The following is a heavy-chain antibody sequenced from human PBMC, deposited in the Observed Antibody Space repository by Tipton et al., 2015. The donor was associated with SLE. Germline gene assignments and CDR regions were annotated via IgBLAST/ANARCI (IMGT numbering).Heavy chain of an antibody. CDR3: ARGGGWNYASRTLLD. V-gene: IGHV4-38-2*02. D-gene: IGHD1-7*01. CDR1: GYSISSGYY. Sequence: TLSLTCTVSGYSISSGYYWGWIRQPPGKGLDWIGSIYHRGSTYYNPSLKSRVTMSVDTSKNQFSLKLGSVTAADTAVYYCARGGGWNYASRTLLDWGQGTLVTVSS. J-gene: IGHJ4*02. CDR2: IYHRGST.